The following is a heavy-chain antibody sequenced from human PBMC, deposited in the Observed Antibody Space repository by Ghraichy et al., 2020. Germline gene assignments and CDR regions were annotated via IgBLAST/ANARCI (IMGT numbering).Heavy chain of an antibody. V-gene: IGHV4-4*03. CDR2: IYHSGST. Sequence: PETLSLTCAVSGGSISSSNWWSWVRQPPGKGLEWIGEIYHSGSTNYNPSLKSRVTISVDKSKNQFSLKLSSVTAADTAVYYCARDYSAYYYDSSGYYSNYFDYWGQGTLVTVSS. D-gene: IGHD3-22*01. CDR1: GGSISSSNW. J-gene: IGHJ4*02. CDR3: ARDYSAYYYDSSGYYSNYFDY.